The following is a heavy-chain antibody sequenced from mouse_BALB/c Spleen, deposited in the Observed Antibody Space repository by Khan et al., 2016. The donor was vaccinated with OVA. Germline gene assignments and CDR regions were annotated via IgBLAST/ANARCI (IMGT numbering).Heavy chain of an antibody. J-gene: IGHJ4*01. CDR2: ISSGGTYT. CDR1: GFTFSSYT. D-gene: IGHD2-1*01. CDR3: TKGEDYDGNPYAIDF. V-gene: IGHV5-6-4*01. Sequence: EVQLVESGGGLVKPGGSLKLSCAASGFTFSSYTMSWVRQTPEKRLEWVATISSGGTYTYYVDSVEGRFTLSRDNAKNTLYLEMTSLKSEDTAIYYCTKGEDYDGNPYAIDFWGQGTSVTVSS.